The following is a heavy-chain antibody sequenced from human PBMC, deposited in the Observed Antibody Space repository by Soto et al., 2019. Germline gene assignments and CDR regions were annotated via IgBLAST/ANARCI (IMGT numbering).Heavy chain of an antibody. D-gene: IGHD3-22*01. J-gene: IGHJ4*02. CDR3: ARRKPYYYDSSGYYYFDY. CDR1: GYSFTSYW. CDR2: IYPGDSDT. Sequence: EVQLVQSGAEVKKPGESLKISCKGSGYSFTSYWIGWVRQMPGKGLEWMGIIYPGDSDTRYSPSFQGQVTISADKSISTAYLQWSSLKASDTAMYYCARRKPYYYDSSGYYYFDYWGQGTLVTVSS. V-gene: IGHV5-51*01.